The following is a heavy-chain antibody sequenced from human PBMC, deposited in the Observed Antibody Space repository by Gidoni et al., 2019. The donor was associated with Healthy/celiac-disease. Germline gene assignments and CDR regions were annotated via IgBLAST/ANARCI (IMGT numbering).Heavy chain of an antibody. CDR2: ISSSSSTI. CDR3: ARDPRKYYYYGMDV. CDR1: GFTFSSYS. Sequence: EVQLVESGGGLVQPGGSLRLSCAASGFTFSSYSMNWVRQAPGKGLEWVSYISSSSSTIYYADSVKGRFAISRDNAKNSLYLQMNSLRAEDTAVYYCARDPRKYYYYGMDVWGQGTTVTVSS. V-gene: IGHV3-48*01. J-gene: IGHJ6*02.